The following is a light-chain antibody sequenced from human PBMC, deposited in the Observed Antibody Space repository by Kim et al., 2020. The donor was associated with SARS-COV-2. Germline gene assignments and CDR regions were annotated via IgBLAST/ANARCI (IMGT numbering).Light chain of an antibody. CDR2: RDK. V-gene: IGLV3-9*01. CDR3: QVWDSRTVV. J-gene: IGLJ2*01. CDR1: NIENKN. Sequence: SYELTQPLSVSVALGQTATLPCGGNNIENKNVNWYHQRPGQAPVLVMYRDKKRPSGIPGRLSGSNSGNTATLTSNRVEAGDEGDYYCQVWDSRTVVFGGGTQLTVL.